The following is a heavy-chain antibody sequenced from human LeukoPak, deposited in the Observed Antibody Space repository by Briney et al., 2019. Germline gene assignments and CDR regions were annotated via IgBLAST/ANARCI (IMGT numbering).Heavy chain of an antibody. V-gene: IGHV3-11*06. D-gene: IGHD2-2*01. CDR1: GFTFSDYY. CDR3: AGGVPAAMVEYFQH. Sequence: PGGSLRLSCAASGFTFSDYYMSWLRQAPGKGLEWVSYISSSSSYTNYADSVKGRFTISRDNAKNSLYLQMNSLRAEDTAVYYCAGGVPAAMVEYFQHWGQGTLVTVSS. CDR2: ISSSSSYT. J-gene: IGHJ1*01.